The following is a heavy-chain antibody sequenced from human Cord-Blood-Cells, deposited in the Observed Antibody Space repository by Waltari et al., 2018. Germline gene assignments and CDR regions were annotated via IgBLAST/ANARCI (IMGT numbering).Heavy chain of an antibody. CDR2: MNSDGSST. J-gene: IGHJ3*02. D-gene: IGHD3-10*01. CDR3: ARRVQGVISDAFDS. V-gene: IGHV3-74*01. CDR1: GFTFSSYW. Sequence: EVQLVESGGGLVQPGGSLRLSCAASGFTFSSYWMTWVRQAPGKGLVLGSRMNSDGSSTSYADSVKGRFTISRDNAKNTLYLQMNSLRAEDTAVYYCARRVQGVISDAFDSWGQGTMVTVSS.